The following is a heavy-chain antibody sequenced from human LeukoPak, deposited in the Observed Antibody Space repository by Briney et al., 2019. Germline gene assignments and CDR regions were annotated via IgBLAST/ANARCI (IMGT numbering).Heavy chain of an antibody. Sequence: GGSLRLSCAASGFTFNSYAMSWVRQAPGKGLEWFSSISGSGNRTYYADSVKGRFTISRDNSKNTLFLQMNSLRAEDTAVYYCAKNLYCGGGSCYPSALGMDVWGQGTTVTVSS. V-gene: IGHV3-23*01. CDR3: AKNLYCGGGSCYPSALGMDV. CDR1: GFTFNSYA. D-gene: IGHD2-15*01. CDR2: ISGSGNRT. J-gene: IGHJ6*02.